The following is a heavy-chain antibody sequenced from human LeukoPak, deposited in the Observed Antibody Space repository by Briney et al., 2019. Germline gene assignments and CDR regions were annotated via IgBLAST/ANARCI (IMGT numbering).Heavy chain of an antibody. CDR3: ARKGPATIADN. CDR1: GGFISSGNW. CDR2: IHHSVGT. V-gene: IGHV4-4*02. Sequence: SGTLSLTCAVSGGFISSGNWWGWFRQPPGKGLEWIGEIHHSVGTNYNPSLKSRVAVSMDKSKNQFSLRVTSVTAADTAMYYCARKGPATIADNWGRGTLVTVSS. J-gene: IGHJ4*02. D-gene: IGHD4-11*01.